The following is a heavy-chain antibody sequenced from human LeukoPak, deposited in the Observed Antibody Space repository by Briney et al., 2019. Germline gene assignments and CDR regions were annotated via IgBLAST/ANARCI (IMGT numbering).Heavy chain of an antibody. CDR1: GFTFSSYS. V-gene: IGHV3-48*04. Sequence: GGSLRLSCAASGFTFSSYSMNWVRQAPGKGLEWVSYISSSSSTIYYADSVKGRFTISRDNAKNSLYLQMNSLRAEDTAVYYCNGGQWELLALDIWGQGTMVTVSS. CDR3: NGGQWELLALDI. CDR2: ISSSSSTI. J-gene: IGHJ3*02. D-gene: IGHD1-26*01.